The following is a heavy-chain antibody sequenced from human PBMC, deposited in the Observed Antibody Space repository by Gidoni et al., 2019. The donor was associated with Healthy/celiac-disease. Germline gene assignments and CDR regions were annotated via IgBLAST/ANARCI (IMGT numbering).Heavy chain of an antibody. CDR2: IWYDGSNK. D-gene: IGHD6-19*01. CDR1: GFIFSSYG. Sequence: QVQLVASGGCVVQPARSLRPSCAASGFIFSSYGMHRVRQDPGKGLEWVAVIWYDGSNKYYADSVKGRFTISRDNSKNTLYLQMNSLRAEDTAVYYCARDKKQYSDYWGQGTLGTVSS. J-gene: IGHJ4*02. CDR3: ARDKKQYSDY. V-gene: IGHV3-33*01.